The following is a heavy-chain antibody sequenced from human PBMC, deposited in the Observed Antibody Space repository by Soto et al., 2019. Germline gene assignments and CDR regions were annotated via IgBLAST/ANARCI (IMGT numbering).Heavy chain of an antibody. V-gene: IGHV3-30*18. J-gene: IGHJ5*02. CDR3: AKDRGCSSTRCSLNWFDP. CDR2: ISYDGSSK. Sequence: QVQLVESGGGVVQPGRSLRLSCAASGFTFSSYGMHWVRQAPGKGLEWVTLISYDGSSKYYADSVKGRFTISRDNSKNTLYLQMNSLRAEDTAVYYCAKDRGCSSTRCSLNWFDPWGQGTLVTVSS. D-gene: IGHD2-2*01. CDR1: GFTFSSYG.